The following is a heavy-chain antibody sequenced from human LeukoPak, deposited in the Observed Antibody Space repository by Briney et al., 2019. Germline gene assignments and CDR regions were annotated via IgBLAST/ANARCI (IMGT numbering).Heavy chain of an antibody. Sequence: ASVKVSCKASGYTFTNYFVHWVRQAPGQGLEWMGIINPTSVGRDYAQKFQGRITMTRDTSTSTVYMELNSLRSDDTAVYCCARMGRGDQNWYFDLWGRGTLITVSS. CDR1: GYTFTNYF. CDR2: INPTSVGR. V-gene: IGHV1-46*01. CDR3: ARMGRGDQNWYFDL. J-gene: IGHJ2*01. D-gene: IGHD4-17*01.